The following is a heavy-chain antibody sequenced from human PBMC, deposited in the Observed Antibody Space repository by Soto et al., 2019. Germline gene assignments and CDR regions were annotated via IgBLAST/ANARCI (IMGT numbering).Heavy chain of an antibody. Sequence: KPSETRSLTCTVSGGSASSGSYYWSWIRQPPGKGLEWIGYIYYSGSTNYNPSLKSRVTISVDTSKNQFSLKLSSVTAADTAVYYCARMQYYYDSSGPRKNWFDPWGQGTLVTVSS. CDR1: GGSASSGSYY. CDR2: IYYSGST. D-gene: IGHD3-22*01. J-gene: IGHJ5*02. CDR3: ARMQYYYDSSGPRKNWFDP. V-gene: IGHV4-61*01.